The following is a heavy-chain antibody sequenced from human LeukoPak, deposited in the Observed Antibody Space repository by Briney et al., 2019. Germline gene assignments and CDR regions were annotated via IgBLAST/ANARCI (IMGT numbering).Heavy chain of an antibody. CDR3: ARDLA. J-gene: IGHJ5*02. Sequence: GGSLRLSCAPSGFTFSRHGMHWVRQAPGKGLEWVANIKQDGSEKYYVDSVKGRFTISRDNAKKSLYLQMNSLRAEDTAVYYCARDLAWGQGTLVTVAS. V-gene: IGHV3-7*03. CDR2: IKQDGSEK. CDR1: GFTFSRHG.